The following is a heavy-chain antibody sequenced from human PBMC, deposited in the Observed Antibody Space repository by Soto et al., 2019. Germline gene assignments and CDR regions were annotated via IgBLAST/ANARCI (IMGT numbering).Heavy chain of an antibody. J-gene: IGHJ4*02. D-gene: IGHD3-22*01. CDR1: GFTFSNNA. CDR3: AKKGYYDTSGYPIRYFDY. CDR2: ITYSGGSR. Sequence: EVQLVESGGGLVQPGGSLRLSCAASGFTFSNNAMAWVRQAPGKGLEWVSTITYSGGSRDSADSVKGRFTISRDNSKNTLYLQMNSLRAEDTAVYYCAKKGYYDTSGYPIRYFDYWGQGTLVTVSS. V-gene: IGHV3-23*04.